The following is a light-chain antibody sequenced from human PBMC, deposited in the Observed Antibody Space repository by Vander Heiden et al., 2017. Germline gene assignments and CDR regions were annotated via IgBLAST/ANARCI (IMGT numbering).Light chain of an antibody. CDR3: SSYKNSSTLRVV. CDR1: SSDVGGYNY. CDR2: EVS. V-gene: IGLV2-14*01. Sequence: QSALTRPASVSGSPGQSITISCTGTSSDVGGYNYVSWYQQHPGKAPKLMSYEVSNRPSGVSNRFSCSNSGNTASLTISGLQAEDEADYYGSSYKNSSTLRVVFGTGTKLTVL. J-gene: IGLJ1*01.